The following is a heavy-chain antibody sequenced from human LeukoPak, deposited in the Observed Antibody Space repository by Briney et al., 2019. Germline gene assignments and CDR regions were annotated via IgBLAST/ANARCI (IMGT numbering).Heavy chain of an antibody. CDR3: ARVPRWLQLRGFDYFDY. CDR2: IYYSGST. V-gene: IGHV4-39*07. Sequence: PSETLSLTCTVSGGSISSSSYYWGWIRQPPGKGLEWIGSIYYSGSTYYNPSLKSRVTISVDTSKNQFSLKLSSVTAADTAVYYCARVPRWLQLRGFDYFDYWGQGTLVTVSS. J-gene: IGHJ4*02. D-gene: IGHD5-24*01. CDR1: GGSISSSSYY.